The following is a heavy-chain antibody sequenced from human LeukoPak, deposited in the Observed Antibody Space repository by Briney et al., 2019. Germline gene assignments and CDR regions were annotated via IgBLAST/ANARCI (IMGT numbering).Heavy chain of an antibody. CDR1: GFTFSSYA. Sequence: PGGSLRLSCAASGFTFSSYAMHWVRQAPGKGLVWVSRINSDGSSTSYADSVKGRFTISRDNAKNTLYLQMNSLRAEDTAVYYCASYSSSSYGMDVWGQGTTVTVSS. J-gene: IGHJ6*02. CDR2: INSDGSST. V-gene: IGHV3-74*01. CDR3: ASYSSSSYGMDV. D-gene: IGHD6-13*01.